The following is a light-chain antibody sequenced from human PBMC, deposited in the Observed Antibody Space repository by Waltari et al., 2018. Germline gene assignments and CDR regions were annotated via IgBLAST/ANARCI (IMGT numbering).Light chain of an antibody. CDR2: QDN. CDR3: QAWDSNTGEV. CDR1: KLGDKY. V-gene: IGLV3-1*01. J-gene: IGLJ2*01. Sequence: SYVLTQPPSVSVSPGQTASITCSADKLGDKYAFWYQQKSGQSPVLVIFQDNKRPSGIPERFSGSNSGNTATLTISGTQAMDEADYYCQAWDSNTGEVFGGGTKLTVL.